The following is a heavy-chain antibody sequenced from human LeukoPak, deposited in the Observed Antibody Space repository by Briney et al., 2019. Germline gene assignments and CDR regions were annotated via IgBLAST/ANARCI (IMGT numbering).Heavy chain of an antibody. D-gene: IGHD2-2*01. CDR2: INQDGSEK. V-gene: IGHV3-7*03. Sequence: GGSLRLSCAASGITFSRFWMSWVRQAPGKGLQWVANINQDGSEKHYVDSVKGRFTISRDNAENSLYLQMNSLRAEDTAVYYCARDHVVVVPAAMSGGNYYYYGMDVWGQGTTVTVSS. J-gene: IGHJ6*02. CDR3: ARDHVVVVPAAMSGGNYYYYGMDV. CDR1: GITFSRFW.